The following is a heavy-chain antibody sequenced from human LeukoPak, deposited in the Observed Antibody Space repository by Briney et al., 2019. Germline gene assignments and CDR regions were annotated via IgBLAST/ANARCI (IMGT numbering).Heavy chain of an antibody. CDR2: IKSKPDGGTT. CDR3: TTDRYRFCNSTSCSSYYFDY. Sequence: GGSLRLSCAASGFTFSNAWMSWVRQAPGKGLEWVGRIKSKPDGGTTDYAAPVKGRFTISRDDSKNTLYLQMNSLKTEDTAVYYCTTDRYRFCNSTSCSSYYFDYWGQGTLVTVSS. D-gene: IGHD2-2*01. CDR1: GFTFSNAW. J-gene: IGHJ4*02. V-gene: IGHV3-15*01.